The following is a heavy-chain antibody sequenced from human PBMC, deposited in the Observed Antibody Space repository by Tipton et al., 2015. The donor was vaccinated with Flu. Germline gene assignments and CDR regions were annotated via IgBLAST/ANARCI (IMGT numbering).Heavy chain of an antibody. Sequence: GSLRLSCAASGFTFSSYWMHWVRQAPGKGPVWLARINGYGSDTGYADSVKGRFTISRDNSKNTVYLQMNSLRAEDTAVYYCARDRQQQLAPRLYYYYYGMDVWGQGTTVTVSS. J-gene: IGHJ6*02. D-gene: IGHD6-13*01. V-gene: IGHV3-74*01. CDR2: INGYGSDT. CDR1: GFTFSSYW. CDR3: ARDRQQQLAPRLYYYYYGMDV.